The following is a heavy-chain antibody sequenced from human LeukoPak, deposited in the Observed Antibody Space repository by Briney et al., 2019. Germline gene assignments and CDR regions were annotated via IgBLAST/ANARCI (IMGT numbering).Heavy chain of an antibody. Sequence: GESLKISCRGSGYSFTSYWIGWVRPLPGKGLEWMGIIYPGDSDTRYSPSFQGQVTISADKSISTAYLQWSSLKASDTAMYYCARQDGSGSYPYYYYYGMDVWGQGTTVTVSS. V-gene: IGHV5-51*01. CDR3: ARQDGSGSYPYYYYYGMDV. CDR1: GYSFTSYW. J-gene: IGHJ6*02. D-gene: IGHD3-10*01. CDR2: IYPGDSDT.